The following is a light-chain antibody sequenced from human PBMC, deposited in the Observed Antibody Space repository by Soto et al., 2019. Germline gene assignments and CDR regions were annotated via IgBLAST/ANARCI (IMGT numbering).Light chain of an antibody. J-gene: IGKJ1*01. CDR2: GAS. V-gene: IGKV3-15*01. CDR3: QQYNNWRT. CDR1: QSVSSN. Sequence: EIVMTQSPATLSVSPGERATLSCRASQSVSSNLAWYQQKPGQPPRLLIHGASTRATGIPARFSGSGSGTEFTLTIYSLQSEDSDVYYCQQYNNWRTFGQGTKV.